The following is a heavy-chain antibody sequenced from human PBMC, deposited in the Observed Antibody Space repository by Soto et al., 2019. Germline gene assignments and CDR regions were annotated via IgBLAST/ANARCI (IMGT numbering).Heavy chain of an antibody. V-gene: IGHV1-46*01. J-gene: IGHJ4*02. CDR1: GYTFTSYS. Sequence: GASVKVSCKASGYTFTSYSMHWVRQAPGKGLEWMGIINPSGGSTSYAQKFQGRVTITRDTSTSTAYMELSSLRSEDTAVDDCARHGSAWDYWGQGTLVTVSS. CDR2: INPSGGST. CDR3: ARHGSAWDY. D-gene: IGHD6-19*01.